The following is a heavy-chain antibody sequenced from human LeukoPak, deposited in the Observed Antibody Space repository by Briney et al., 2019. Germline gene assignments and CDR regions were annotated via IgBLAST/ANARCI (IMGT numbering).Heavy chain of an antibody. CDR1: GGSFSGYY. CDR3: ARDNPARWLVSTTRDWYLDL. Sequence: SETLSLTCAVYGGSFSGYYWSWIRQPPGKGLEWIGEINHSGSTNYNPSLKSRVTISVDTSKNQFSLKLSSVTAADTAVYYCARDNPARWLVSTTRDWYLDLWGRGTLVTVSS. CDR2: INHSGST. D-gene: IGHD6-19*01. J-gene: IGHJ2*01. V-gene: IGHV4-34*01.